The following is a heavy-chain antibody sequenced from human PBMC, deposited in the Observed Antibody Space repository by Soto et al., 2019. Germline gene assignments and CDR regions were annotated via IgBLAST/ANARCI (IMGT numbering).Heavy chain of an antibody. CDR1: GFTFRSYE. Sequence: EVQLVESGGGLVQSGGSLRLSCAASGFTFRSYEMNWVRQAPGKGLEWVSYISSSGSTIYYADSVKGRFTISRDNAKNSLYLQMNSLRAEDTAVYYCARDRYYDFWSGYTYYYYGMDVWGQGTTVTVSS. D-gene: IGHD3-3*01. CDR3: ARDRYYDFWSGYTYYYYGMDV. J-gene: IGHJ6*02. CDR2: ISSSGSTI. V-gene: IGHV3-48*03.